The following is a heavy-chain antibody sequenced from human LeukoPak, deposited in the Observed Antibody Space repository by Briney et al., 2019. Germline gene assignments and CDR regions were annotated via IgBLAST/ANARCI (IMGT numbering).Heavy chain of an antibody. Sequence: SETLSLTCAVYGGSFSGYYWSWIRQPPGKGLEWIGEINHSGSTNYNPSLKSRVTISVDTSKNQFSLKLSSVTAADTAAYYCARLAFSSGWLVEEYYFDYWGQGTLVTVSS. CDR1: GGSFSGYY. CDR2: INHSGST. V-gene: IGHV4-34*01. J-gene: IGHJ4*02. D-gene: IGHD6-19*01. CDR3: ARLAFSSGWLVEEYYFDY.